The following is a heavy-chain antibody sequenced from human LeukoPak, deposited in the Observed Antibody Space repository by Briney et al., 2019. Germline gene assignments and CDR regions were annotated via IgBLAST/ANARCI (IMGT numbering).Heavy chain of an antibody. CDR2: ISANNGNT. CDR3: AGQIVGATNWCGP. J-gene: IGHJ5*02. CDR1: GYTFTSYA. Sequence: ASVKVSCKASGYTFTSYAIIWVRQAPGQGLEWMGWISANNGNTNYAQKLQGRVTMTTDTSTSTAYMELRTLTSDDTAVYYCAGQIVGATNWCGPWGQGTLVTVSS. D-gene: IGHD1-26*01. V-gene: IGHV1-18*01.